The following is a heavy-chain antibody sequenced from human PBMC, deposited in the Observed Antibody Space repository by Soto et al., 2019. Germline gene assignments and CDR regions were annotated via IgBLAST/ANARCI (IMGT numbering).Heavy chain of an antibody. CDR1: GGTFSSYA. CDR2: IIPIFGTA. J-gene: IGHJ3*02. CDR3: ARDRADIVVVVAAKGDAFDI. Sequence: QVQLVQSGAEVKKPGSSVKVSCKASGGTFSSYAISWVRQAPGQGLEWMGGIIPIFGTANYAQKFQGRVTITADESTSTAYMELSSLRSEDTAVYYCARDRADIVVVVAAKGDAFDIWGQGTMVTVSS. V-gene: IGHV1-69*01. D-gene: IGHD2-15*01.